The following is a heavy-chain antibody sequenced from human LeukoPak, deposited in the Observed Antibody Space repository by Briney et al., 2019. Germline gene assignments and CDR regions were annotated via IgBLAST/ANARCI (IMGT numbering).Heavy chain of an antibody. CDR1: GGSISSYH. CDR3: ARRGVGYYDSSGYYALDY. Sequence: SETLSLTCTASGGSISSYHWSWIRQPPGKGLEWIGYIYYSGSTNYNPSLKSRVTISVDTSKNQFSLKLSSVTAADTAVYYCARRGVGYYDSSGYYALDYWGQGTLVTVSS. J-gene: IGHJ4*02. V-gene: IGHV4-59*01. D-gene: IGHD3-22*01. CDR2: IYYSGST.